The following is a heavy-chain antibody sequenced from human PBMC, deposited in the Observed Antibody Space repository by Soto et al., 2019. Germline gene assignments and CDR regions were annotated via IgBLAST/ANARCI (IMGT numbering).Heavy chain of an antibody. CDR3: ARVARWLQFLGAFDF. CDR1: GFTFSSYA. D-gene: IGHD5-12*01. CDR2: ISYDGSNK. Sequence: GGSLRLSCAASGFTFSSYAMHWVRQAPGKGLEWVAVISYDGSNKYYADSVKGRFTISRDNSKNTLYLQMNSLRAEDTAVYYCARVARWLQFLGAFDFWGQGTMVTVSS. J-gene: IGHJ3*01. V-gene: IGHV3-30-3*01.